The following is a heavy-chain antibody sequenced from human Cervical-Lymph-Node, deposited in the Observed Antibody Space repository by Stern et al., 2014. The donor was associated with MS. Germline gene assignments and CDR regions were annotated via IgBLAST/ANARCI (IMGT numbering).Heavy chain of an antibody. CDR1: GYNFGAYW. CDR2: IFPSDSDS. V-gene: IGHV5-51*01. D-gene: IGHD2-2*01. CDR3: ARHQPAATFAMDV. J-gene: IGHJ6*02. Sequence: EVQLVGSGAEVKKPGASLKISCKGSGYNFGAYWLGWGRQKPGEGLEWRGTIFPSDSDSRYSPSFEGQVTISADESISTAFLQSSSLKASDTGIYYCARHQPAATFAMDVWGQGTTVIVSS.